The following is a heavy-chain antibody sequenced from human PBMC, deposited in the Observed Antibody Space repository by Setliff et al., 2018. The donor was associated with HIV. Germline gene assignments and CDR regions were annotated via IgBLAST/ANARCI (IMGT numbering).Heavy chain of an antibody. D-gene: IGHD3-16*01. Sequence: SETLSLTCSISDASISSNNYYWVWIRQTPGKGLEWIGSIYYSGTAYYNPSLKSRLIISVDTSKNQFSLNLSSMSAADTAVYFCARVKSGTLGGYVDYWGQGTLVTVSS. CDR2: IYYSGTA. CDR3: ARVKSGTLGGYVDY. CDR1: DASISSNNYY. J-gene: IGHJ4*02. V-gene: IGHV4-39*01.